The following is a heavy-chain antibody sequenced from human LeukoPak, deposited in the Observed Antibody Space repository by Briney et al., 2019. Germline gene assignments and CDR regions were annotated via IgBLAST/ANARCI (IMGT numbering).Heavy chain of an antibody. CDR3: AKQVAVWGSYRSRKRYYFDY. V-gene: IGHV3-23*01. CDR1: GFTFSSYA. D-gene: IGHD3-16*02. J-gene: IGHJ4*02. Sequence: GGSLRLSCAASGFTFSSYAMSWVRQAPGKGLEWVSAISGSGGSTYYADSVKGRFTISRDNSKNTLYLQMNSLRAEDTAVYYCAKQVAVWGSYRSRKRYYFDYWGQGTLVTVSS. CDR2: ISGSGGST.